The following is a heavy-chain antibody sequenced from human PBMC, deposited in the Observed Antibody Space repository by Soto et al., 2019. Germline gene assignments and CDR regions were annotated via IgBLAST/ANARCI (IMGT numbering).Heavy chain of an antibody. J-gene: IGHJ6*02. CDR1: GFTFSSYG. V-gene: IGHV3-33*01. CDR2: IWYDGSNK. CDR3: ARGMYNWNDVAYYYYGMDG. Sequence: GGSLRLSCAASGFTFSSYGMHWVRQAPGKGLEWVAVIWYDGSNKYYADSVKGRFTISRDNSKNTLYLQMNSLRAEDTAVYYYARGMYNWNDVAYYYYGMDGWGQGTTVTVSS. D-gene: IGHD1-20*01.